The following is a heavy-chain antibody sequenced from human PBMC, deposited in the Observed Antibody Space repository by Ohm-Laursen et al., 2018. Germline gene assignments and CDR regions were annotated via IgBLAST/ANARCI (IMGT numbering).Heavy chain of an antibody. CDR1: GFTFSDCG. V-gene: IGHV3-30*18. J-gene: IGHJ4*02. CDR3: VKESSTGYYRTADY. Sequence: SLRLSRAASGFTFSDCGMHWVRQTPGKGLEWVAVFSYDGSDKHYADSVKGRFTISRDNSKNTLDLQMNSLRPEDTAVYYCVKESSTGYYRTADYWGQGTLVTASS. D-gene: IGHD3-9*01. CDR2: FSYDGSDK.